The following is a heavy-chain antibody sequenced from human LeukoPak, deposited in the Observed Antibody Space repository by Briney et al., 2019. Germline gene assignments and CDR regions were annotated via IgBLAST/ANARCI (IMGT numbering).Heavy chain of an antibody. CDR2: SSTVTGNI. J-gene: IGHJ6*03. CDR1: GFAFISTS. CDR3: ATTGNYYDMDV. Sequence: GGSLRLSCAASGFAFISTSIHWVRRAPGKGLEWLSYSSTVTGNIYYADSVKGRFTISRDNAKNSLYLQMSSLRAEDTALYFCATTGNYYDMDVWGKGTTVTVSS. D-gene: IGHD1-1*01. V-gene: IGHV3-48*04.